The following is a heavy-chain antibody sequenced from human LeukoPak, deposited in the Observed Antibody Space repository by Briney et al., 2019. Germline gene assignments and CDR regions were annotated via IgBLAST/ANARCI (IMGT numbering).Heavy chain of an antibody. CDR1: GFTFSSYA. J-gene: IGHJ4*02. Sequence: QAGGSLRLSCAASGFTFSSYAMSWVRQAPGKGLEWVSAISGSGGSTYYADSVKGRFTISRDNSKNTLFLQMNSLRAEDTAVYFCATGSQWEPRGYWGQGTLVTVSS. CDR3: ATGSQWEPRGY. V-gene: IGHV3-23*01. CDR2: ISGSGGST. D-gene: IGHD1-26*01.